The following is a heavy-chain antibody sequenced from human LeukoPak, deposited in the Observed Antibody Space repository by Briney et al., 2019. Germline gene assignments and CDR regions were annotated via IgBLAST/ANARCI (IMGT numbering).Heavy chain of an antibody. V-gene: IGHV4-59*01. Sequence: PSETLSLTCTVSGASISSYYWSWIRQPPGGGLEWIGYISYSGSTNYNPSLKSRVTISVDTSKNQVFLKVNSVTAADTAMYYCARVTYGGNLGYWGQGTLVTVSS. D-gene: IGHD4-23*01. CDR3: ARVTYGGNLGY. J-gene: IGHJ4*02. CDR2: ISYSGST. CDR1: GASISSYY.